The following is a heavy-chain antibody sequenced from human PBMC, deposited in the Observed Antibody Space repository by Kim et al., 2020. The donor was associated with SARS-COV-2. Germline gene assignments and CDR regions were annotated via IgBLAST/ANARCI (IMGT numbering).Heavy chain of an antibody. D-gene: IGHD6-13*01. CDR1: GFTFSGSA. CDR2: IRSKANSYAT. V-gene: IGHV3-73*01. J-gene: IGHJ6*02. CDR3: TRPSEQEIPGYSSSWYYYYGMDV. Sequence: GGSLRLSCAASGFTFSGSAMHWVRQASGKGLEWVGRIRSKANSYATAYAASVKGRFTISRDDSKNTAYLQMNSLKTEDTAVYYCTRPSEQEIPGYSSSWYYYYGMDVWGQGTTVTVSS.